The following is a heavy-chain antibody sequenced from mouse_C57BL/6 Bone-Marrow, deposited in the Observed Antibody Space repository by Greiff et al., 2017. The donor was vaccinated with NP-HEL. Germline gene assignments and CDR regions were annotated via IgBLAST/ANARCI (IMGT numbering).Heavy chain of an antibody. V-gene: IGHV1-52*01. J-gene: IGHJ4*01. Sequence: QVQLQQPGAELVRPGSSVKLSCKASGYTFTSYWMHWVKQRPIQGLEWIGNIDPSDSETHYNQKFKDKATLTVDKSSSTAYMQLSSLTSEDSAVYYCAREGLRLRYAMDYWGQGTSVTVSS. CDR1: GYTFTSYW. CDR2: IDPSDSET. CDR3: AREGLRLRYAMDY. D-gene: IGHD2-4*01.